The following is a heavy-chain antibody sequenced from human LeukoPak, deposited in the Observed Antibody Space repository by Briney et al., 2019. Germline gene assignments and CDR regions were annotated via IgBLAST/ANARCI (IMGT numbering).Heavy chain of an antibody. CDR2: ISSSSSYI. CDR3: ARGDSSSWYDWFDP. V-gene: IGHV3-21*01. J-gene: IGHJ5*02. CDR1: GFTFSSYS. D-gene: IGHD6-13*01. Sequence: GGSLRLSCAASGFTFSSYSMNWVRQAPGKGLEWVSSISSSSSYIYYADSVKGRFTISRDNAKNSLYLQMNSLRAEDTAVYYCARGDSSSWYDWFDPWGQGTLVTVSS.